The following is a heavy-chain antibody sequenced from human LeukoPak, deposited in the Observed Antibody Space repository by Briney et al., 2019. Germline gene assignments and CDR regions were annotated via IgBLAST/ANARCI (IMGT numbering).Heavy chain of an antibody. CDR2: IYSGDSDT. V-gene: IGHV5-51*01. CDR3: ARHVRYSGSSWVDY. D-gene: IGHD6-13*01. Sequence: GESLKISCKGSGYNFTSYWIGWVRQMPGKGLEWMGIIYSGDSDTRYSPSFQGQVTISADKSISTAYLQWSSLKASDTAMYYCARHVRYSGSSWVDYWGQGTLVTVSS. CDR1: GYNFTSYW. J-gene: IGHJ4*02.